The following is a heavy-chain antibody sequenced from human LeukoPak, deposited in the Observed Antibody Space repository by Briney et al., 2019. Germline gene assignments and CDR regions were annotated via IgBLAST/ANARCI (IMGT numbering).Heavy chain of an antibody. CDR2: IYHSGNT. J-gene: IGHJ4*02. V-gene: IGHV4-38-2*02. CDR1: GYSISSGYY. Sequence: SETLSLTCTVSGYSISSGYYWGWIRQPPGKGLEWIGNIYHSGNTYYNPSLKSRVTISVDTSKNQFSLKLSPVTAADTAVYYCARGGYSRGSDYWGQGTLVTVSS. D-gene: IGHD5-18*01. CDR3: ARGGYSRGSDY.